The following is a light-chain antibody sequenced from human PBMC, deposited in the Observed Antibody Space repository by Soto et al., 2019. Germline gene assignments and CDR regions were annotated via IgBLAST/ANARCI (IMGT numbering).Light chain of an antibody. J-gene: IGKJ5*01. Sequence: DIVMTQSRDSLAVSRGERATIKCESSQSVLYSSNNDNYLAWYQQKPGQPPKLLIYRASTRESGVPDRFSGSGSGTDFTLTISSLQAEDVAVYYCQQYYTTIAFGQGTRLEIK. CDR2: RAS. V-gene: IGKV4-1*01. CDR1: QSVLYSSNNDNY. CDR3: QQYYTTIA.